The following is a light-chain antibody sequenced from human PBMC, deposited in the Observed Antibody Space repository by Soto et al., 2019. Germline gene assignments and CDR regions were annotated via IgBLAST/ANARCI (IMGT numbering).Light chain of an antibody. CDR2: VEGTGTY. Sequence: QLVLTQSSSASASLGSSVKLTCTLSSGHSGYIIAWHQQLPGKAPRYLMKVEGTGTYNKGSGVPARFSGSSSGADRCLTISNLQFEDEADYYCETWDSKTKIFGGGTKVTVL. V-gene: IGLV4-60*02. J-gene: IGLJ2*01. CDR1: SGHSGYI. CDR3: ETWDSKTKI.